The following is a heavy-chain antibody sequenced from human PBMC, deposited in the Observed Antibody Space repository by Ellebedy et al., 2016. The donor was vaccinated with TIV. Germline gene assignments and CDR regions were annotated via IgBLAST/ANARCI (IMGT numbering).Heavy chain of an antibody. D-gene: IGHD6-19*01. Sequence: GESLKISXAASGFTFSSYAMHWVRQAPGKGLEWVAVISYDGSNKYYADSVKGRFTISRDNSKNTLYLQMNSLRAEDTAVYYCARDASRFKRQWLVTFLDYWGQGTLVTVSS. CDR2: ISYDGSNK. CDR1: GFTFSSYA. J-gene: IGHJ4*02. CDR3: ARDASRFKRQWLVTFLDY. V-gene: IGHV3-30-3*01.